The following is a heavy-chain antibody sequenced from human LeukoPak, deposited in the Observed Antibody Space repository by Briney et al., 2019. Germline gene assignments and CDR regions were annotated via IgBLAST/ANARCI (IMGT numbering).Heavy chain of an antibody. CDR1: GGTFSSYA. CDR3: ATFGYIAVAAPWHWYFDL. J-gene: IGHJ2*01. V-gene: IGHV1-69*05. Sequence: SVKVSCKASGGTFSSYAISWVRQAPGQGLEWMGRIIPIFGTANYAQKFQGRVTITTDESTSTAYMELSSLRSEDTAVYYCATFGYIAVAAPWHWYFDLWGRGTLVTVSS. D-gene: IGHD6-19*01. CDR2: IIPIFGTA.